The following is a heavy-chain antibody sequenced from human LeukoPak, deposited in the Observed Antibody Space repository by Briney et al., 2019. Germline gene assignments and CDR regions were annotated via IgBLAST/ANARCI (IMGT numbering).Heavy chain of an antibody. CDR1: GYTFTSYY. CDR3: ARISVWGSYRFDY. J-gene: IGHJ4*02. CDR2: INPNSGAT. D-gene: IGHD3-16*02. V-gene: IGHV1-2*02. Sequence: ASVKVSCKASGYTFTSYYMHWVRQAPGQGLEWMGWINPNSGATNYAQKFQGRVTMTRDTSISTAYMELSRLRSDDTAVYYCARISVWGSYRFDYWGQGTLVTVSS.